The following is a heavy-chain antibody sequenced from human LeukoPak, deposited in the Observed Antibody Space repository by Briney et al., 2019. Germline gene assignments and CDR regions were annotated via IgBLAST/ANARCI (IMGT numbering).Heavy chain of an antibody. CDR1: GYSISSGYY. V-gene: IGHV4-38-2*02. CDR3: ARVAFGGVIAPADN. D-gene: IGHD3-16*02. Sequence: SETLSLTCTVSGYSISSGYYWGWIRQPPGKGLEWIGSIYHSGDNYYNPSLKSRVTISVDTSKNQFSLKVSSVTAADTAVYYCARVAFGGVIAPADNWGQGTLVAVSS. J-gene: IGHJ4*02. CDR2: IYHSGDN.